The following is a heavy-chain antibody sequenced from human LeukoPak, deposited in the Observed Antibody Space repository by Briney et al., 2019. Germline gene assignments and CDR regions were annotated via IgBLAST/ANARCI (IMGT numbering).Heavy chain of an antibody. V-gene: IGHV3-23*01. CDR2: ISGSGGST. CDR1: GFTFSSYG. D-gene: IGHD2-2*01. J-gene: IGHJ5*02. Sequence: QPGGSLRLSCAASGFTFSSYGMHWVRQAPGKGLEWVSAISGSGGSTYYADSVKGRFTISRDNSKNTLYLQMNSLRAEDTAVYYCAKDPGAVPAALDWFDPWGQGTLVTVSS. CDR3: AKDPGAVPAALDWFDP.